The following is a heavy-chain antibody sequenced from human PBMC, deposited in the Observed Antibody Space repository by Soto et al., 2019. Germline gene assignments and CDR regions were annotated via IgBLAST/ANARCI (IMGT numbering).Heavy chain of an antibody. CDR2: IYYSGST. D-gene: IGHD3-16*01. Sequence: SDTLSLPCSVSGGTISSYYWSWIRQPPGKGLEWIGYIYYSGSTNYNPSLKSRVTISVDTSKNQFSLKLNSMTAADTAVYYCARHDYGSGRTYFDYWGEGTLVTVSS. V-gene: IGHV4-59*08. CDR1: GGTISSYY. J-gene: IGHJ4*02. CDR3: ARHDYGSGRTYFDY.